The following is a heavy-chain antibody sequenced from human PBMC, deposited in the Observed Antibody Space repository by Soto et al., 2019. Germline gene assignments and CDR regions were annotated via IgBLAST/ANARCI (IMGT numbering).Heavy chain of an antibody. Sequence: PGGSLRLSCAASGFTFSRYAVSWVRQAPGKGLEWVSAISGSGGSTYFRDTVRGRFTISRDNSNSALSVQMTSLTGEDTAVYYCARTRSAWSDFHYYALDVWGQGTTVTVSS. J-gene: IGHJ6*02. CDR3: ARTRSAWSDFHYYALDV. CDR1: GFTFSRYA. D-gene: IGHD1-26*01. CDR2: ISGSGGST. V-gene: IGHV3-23*01.